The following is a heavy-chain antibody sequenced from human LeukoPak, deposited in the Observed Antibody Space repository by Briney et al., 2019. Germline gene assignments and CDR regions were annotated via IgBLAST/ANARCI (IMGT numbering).Heavy chain of an antibody. CDR2: IYYSGST. J-gene: IGHJ4*02. CDR1: GYSISSGHY. Sequence: SETLSLTCTVSGYSISSGHYWGWIRQPPGKGLEWIGSIYYSGSTYYNPSLKSRVTISVDTSKNQFSLKLSSVTAADTAVYYCARHLVLRYFRRGEYYFDYWGQGTLVTVSS. V-gene: IGHV4-38-2*02. D-gene: IGHD3-9*01. CDR3: ARHLVLRYFRRGEYYFDY.